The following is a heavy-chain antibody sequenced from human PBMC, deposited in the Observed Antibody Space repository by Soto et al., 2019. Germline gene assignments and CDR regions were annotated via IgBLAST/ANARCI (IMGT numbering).Heavy chain of an antibody. CDR2: INPNSGGT. CDR1: GYTFTGYY. Sequence: ASVKVSCKASGYTFTGYYMHWLLQAPGQGLEWMGWINPNSGGTNYAQKFQGWVTMTRDTSISTAYMELSRLRSDDTAVYYCARGKDPLLPLDYWGQGTLVTVSS. J-gene: IGHJ4*02. CDR3: ARGKDPLLPLDY. V-gene: IGHV1-2*04.